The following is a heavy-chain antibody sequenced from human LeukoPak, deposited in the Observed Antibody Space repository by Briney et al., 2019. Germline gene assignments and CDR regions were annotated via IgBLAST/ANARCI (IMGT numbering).Heavy chain of an antibody. Sequence: SSETLSLTCTVSGGSISSSSYYWGWIRQPPGKGLEWIGSIYYSGSTNYNPSLKSRVTISVDTSKNQFSLKLSSVTAADTAVYYCARGKRAGYFDYWGQGTLVTVSS. J-gene: IGHJ4*02. D-gene: IGHD3-10*01. V-gene: IGHV4-39*07. CDR3: ARGKRAGYFDY. CDR1: GGSISSSSYY. CDR2: IYYSGST.